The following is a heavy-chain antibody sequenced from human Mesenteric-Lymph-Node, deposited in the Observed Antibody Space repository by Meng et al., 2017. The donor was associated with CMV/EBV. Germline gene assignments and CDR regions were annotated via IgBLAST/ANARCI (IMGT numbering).Heavy chain of an antibody. D-gene: IGHD2-2*01. Sequence: CGWAWAWLRQPPGKGLEWIGEVDHDGRAAYNPSLKSRVTISLYGSSNFFTLNLKSVTAAADTAMYFCARGSRRPTLNSYFDYWGPGILVTVSS. CDR3: ARGSRRPTLNSYFDY. CDR1: CGWA. V-gene: IGHV4-34*01. CDR2: VDHDGRA. J-gene: IGHJ4*02.